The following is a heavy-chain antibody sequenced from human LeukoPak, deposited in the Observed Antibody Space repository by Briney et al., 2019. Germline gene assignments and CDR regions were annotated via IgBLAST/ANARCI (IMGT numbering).Heavy chain of an antibody. CDR2: ISGGGVTT. CDR3: ARHPYDILTGFGYYYYYMDV. D-gene: IGHD3-9*01. J-gene: IGHJ6*03. V-gene: IGHV3-23*01. CDR1: GLTFSSYA. Sequence: PGRSLRLSCAVSGLTFSSYAISWVRHAPGKGLEYVSGISGGGVTTYYADSVKGRFTVSRDNSKNTLYLQMHSLRAEDTAVYYCARHPYDILTGFGYYYYYMDVWGKGTTVIVSS.